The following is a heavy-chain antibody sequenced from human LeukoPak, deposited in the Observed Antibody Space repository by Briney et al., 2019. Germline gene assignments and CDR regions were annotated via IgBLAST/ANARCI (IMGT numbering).Heavy chain of an antibody. CDR3: AKRPPGYSSSWSTPLDY. J-gene: IGHJ4*02. V-gene: IGHV3-23*01. Sequence: GGSLRLSSAASGFTFSSYAMSWVRQAPGKGLEWVSAISGSGGSTYYADSVKGRFTISRDNSKNTLYLQMNSLRAEDTAVYYCAKRPPGYSSSWSTPLDYWGQGTLVTVSS. CDR1: GFTFSSYA. D-gene: IGHD6-13*01. CDR2: ISGSGGST.